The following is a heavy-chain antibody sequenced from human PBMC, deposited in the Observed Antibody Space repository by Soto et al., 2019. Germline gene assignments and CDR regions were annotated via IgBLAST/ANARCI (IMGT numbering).Heavy chain of an antibody. D-gene: IGHD4-17*01. CDR1: GFSLSTSGVG. CDR2: IYWDDDK. CDR3: AHSWFPVTTYYYYYGMDV. Sequence: GSGPTLVNPTQTLTLTCTFSGFSLSTSGVGVGWIRQPPGKALEWLALIYWDDDKRYSPSLKSRLTITKDTSKNQVVLTMTNMDPVETATYFWAHSWFPVTTYYYYYGMDVWGQGTTVTVSS. V-gene: IGHV2-5*02. J-gene: IGHJ6*02.